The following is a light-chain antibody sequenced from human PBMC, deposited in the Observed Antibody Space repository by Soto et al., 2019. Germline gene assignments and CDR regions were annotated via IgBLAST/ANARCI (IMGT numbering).Light chain of an antibody. CDR2: GAS. J-gene: IGKJ1*01. Sequence: EIVMTQSPATLSVSPGERVTLSCRASQSVSSNLAWYQQKPSQAPRLLIYGASTRATGIPARFSGSGSGTEFTLTISSLQSEDFAVYYCQQYNNWPLTFGQGTKVEIK. CDR1: QSVSSN. V-gene: IGKV3-15*01. CDR3: QQYNNWPLT.